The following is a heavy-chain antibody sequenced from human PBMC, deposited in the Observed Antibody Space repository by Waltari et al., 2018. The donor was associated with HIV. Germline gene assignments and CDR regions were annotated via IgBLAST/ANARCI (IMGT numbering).Heavy chain of an antibody. D-gene: IGHD1-1*01. CDR3: ARAGKPTVLPSYYNNGLDV. V-gene: IGHV1-69*12. CDR2: IIPIFGTA. Sequence: QVQLVQSGAEVKKPGSSVQVSCKASGDTFTNYAINWVRQAPGQGLEWMGGIIPIFGTANYAQNFQDRVTITADESTNTAYMELSSLRSEDTAVYYCARAGKPTVLPSYYNNGLDVWGQGTTVTVSS. CDR1: GDTFTNYA. J-gene: IGHJ6*02.